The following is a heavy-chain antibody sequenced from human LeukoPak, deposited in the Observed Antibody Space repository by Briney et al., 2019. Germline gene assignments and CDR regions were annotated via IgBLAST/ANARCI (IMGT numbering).Heavy chain of an antibody. J-gene: IGHJ4*02. V-gene: IGHV7-4-1*02. CDR2: INTNTGNP. CDR1: GYTFTSYA. D-gene: IGHD2-8*01. CDR3: ARDGYCTNGVCYWSIFDY. Sequence: GASVKVSCKASGYTFTSYAMNWVRQAPGQGLEWMGWINTNTGNPTYAQGFTGRFVFSLDTSVSTAYLQISSLKAEDTAVYYCARDGYCTNGVCYWSIFDYWGQGTLVTVSS.